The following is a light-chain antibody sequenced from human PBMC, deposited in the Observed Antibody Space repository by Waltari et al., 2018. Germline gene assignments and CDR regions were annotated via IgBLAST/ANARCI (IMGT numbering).Light chain of an antibody. V-gene: IGLV2-11*01. CDR1: THHLGSYKH. J-gene: IGLJ3*02. CDR3: CSYAGSYTWV. CDR2: DVT. Sequence: YALTQPRSVSGSPGQSVPIPFTATTHHLGSYKHVSWYQQHPGKAPKLIILDVTKRPSGVPDRLSGSKSGNTASLTISGLRAEDEAEYYCCSYAGSYTWVFGGGTKLTVV.